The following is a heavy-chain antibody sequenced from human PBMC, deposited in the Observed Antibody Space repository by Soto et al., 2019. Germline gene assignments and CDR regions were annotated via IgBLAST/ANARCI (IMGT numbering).Heavy chain of an antibody. V-gene: IGHV6-1*01. CDR2: TYYRSNWRH. J-gene: IGHJ4*02. Sequence: SQTLSLTCVISGDSDSSNTAAWNWIRSYPSRGLEWLGRTYYRSNWRHDYAVSVKSLITVNPDTSKNHFSLQLNSVTPDDTAVYYFARGVAGSGFDLWGQGTLVTVS. D-gene: IGHD6-19*01. CDR1: GDSDSSNTAA. CDR3: ARGVAGSGFDL.